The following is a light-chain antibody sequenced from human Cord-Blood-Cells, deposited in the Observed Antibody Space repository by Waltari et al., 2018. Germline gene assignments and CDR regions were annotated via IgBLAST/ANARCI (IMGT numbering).Light chain of an antibody. CDR2: GNS. Sequence: QSVLTQPPSVSGAPGQRVTISCTGSSSNIGAGYDGHWYQQLPGTAPKLLIYGNSNRPSGVPDRFSGSKSGTSASLVITGLQDEDEADYYCQSYDSSLSGSVFGGGTKLTVL. J-gene: IGLJ2*01. V-gene: IGLV1-40*01. CDR1: SSNIGAGYD. CDR3: QSYDSSLSGSV.